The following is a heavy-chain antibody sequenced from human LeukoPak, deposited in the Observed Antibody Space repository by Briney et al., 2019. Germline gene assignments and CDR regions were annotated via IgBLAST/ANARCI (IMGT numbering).Heavy chain of an antibody. Sequence: GGSLRLSCAASGFTFSSYEMNWVRQAPGKGLEWVSYISSSGSTIYYADSVKGRFTISRDNAKNSLYLQMNSLRAEDTAVYYCARDGSGSYKDYYYYYMDVWGKGTTVTISS. CDR2: ISSSGSTI. V-gene: IGHV3-48*03. CDR3: ARDGSGSYKDYYYYYMDV. J-gene: IGHJ6*03. CDR1: GFTFSSYE. D-gene: IGHD3-10*01.